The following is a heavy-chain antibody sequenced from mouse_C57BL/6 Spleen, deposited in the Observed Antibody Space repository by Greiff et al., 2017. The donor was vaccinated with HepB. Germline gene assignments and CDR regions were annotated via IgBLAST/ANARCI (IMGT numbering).Heavy chain of an antibody. D-gene: IGHD2-14*01. Sequence: QVQLKQSGPGLVAPSQSLSITCTVSGFSLTSYGVHWVRQPPGKGLEWLVVIWSDGSTNYNSALKSRLSISKDNSKSQVFLKMNSLQTDDTAMYYCARGGTTGGGYFDYWGQGTTLTVSS. CDR2: IWSDGST. V-gene: IGHV2-6*03. CDR3: ARGGTTGGGYFDY. J-gene: IGHJ2*01. CDR1: GFSLTSYG.